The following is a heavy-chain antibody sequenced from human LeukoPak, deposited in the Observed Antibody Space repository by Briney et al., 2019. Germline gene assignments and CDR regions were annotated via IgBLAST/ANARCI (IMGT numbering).Heavy chain of an antibody. CDR1: GGSFSGYY. D-gene: IGHD5-12*01. CDR3: ARGQRAVATDY. V-gene: IGHV4-34*01. CDR2: INHSGST. J-gene: IGHJ4*02. Sequence: SETLSLTCAVYGGSFSGYYWSWIRQPPGKGLEWIGEINHSGSTNYNPSLKSRVTISVDTSKNQFSLKLSSVTAADTAVYYCARGQRAVATDYRGQGTLVTVSS.